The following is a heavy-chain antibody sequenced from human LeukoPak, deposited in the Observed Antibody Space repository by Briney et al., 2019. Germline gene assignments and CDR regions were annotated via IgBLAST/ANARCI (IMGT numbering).Heavy chain of an antibody. CDR1: GGSISTDYYY. CDR2: IYHSGIT. J-gene: IGHJ4*02. D-gene: IGHD3-22*01. CDR3: ARDRGYDSSGYYYDY. Sequence: SETLSLTCTVAGGSISTDYYYWDWIRQAPGKGLEWIGNIYHSGITYYNPSLKSRVTISVDTSKNQFSLKLSSVTAADTAVYYCARDRGYDSSGYYYDYWGQGTLVTVSS. V-gene: IGHV4-39*07.